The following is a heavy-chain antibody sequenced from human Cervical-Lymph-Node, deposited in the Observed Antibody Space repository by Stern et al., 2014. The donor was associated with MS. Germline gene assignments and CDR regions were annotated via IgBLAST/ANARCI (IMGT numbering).Heavy chain of an antibody. J-gene: IGHJ4*02. Sequence: EVQLVESGGGLVQPGRSLRLSCTGSGFTFGDYAMSWFRQAPGQGLEWVGVVRNKGYCGTTESAASVKGRFNISRDDLKSIAYLQMNSLKIEDTAVYYCGMAAQIDYWGQGTLVTVSS. CDR1: GFTFGDYA. D-gene: IGHD1-14*01. V-gene: IGHV3-49*03. CDR2: VRNKGYCGTT. CDR3: GMAAQIDY.